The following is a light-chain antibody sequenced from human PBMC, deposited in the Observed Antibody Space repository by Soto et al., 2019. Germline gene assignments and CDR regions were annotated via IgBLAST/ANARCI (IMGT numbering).Light chain of an antibody. Sequence: DIQMTQSPSTLSASVGDRVTITCRASQSISVWLAWYQQKAGKAPNLLIYKASRLESGVPSRFSGSRSETEFTLTISGLQPGDSATYYCQQYNSYSPTFGQGTK. V-gene: IGKV1-5*03. CDR2: KAS. CDR1: QSISVW. CDR3: QQYNSYSPT. J-gene: IGKJ1*01.